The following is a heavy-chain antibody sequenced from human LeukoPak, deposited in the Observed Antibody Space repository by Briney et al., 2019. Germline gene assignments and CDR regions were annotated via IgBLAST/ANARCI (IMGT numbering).Heavy chain of an antibody. J-gene: IGHJ4*02. D-gene: IGHD3-16*02. Sequence: TGGSLRLSCAAFGFTFSSYAMSWVRQAPGKRLEWVSAISGSGGSTYYADSVKGRFTISRDNSKNTLYLQMNSLRAEDTAVYYCAKRAKNYDYVWGSYPLGYWGQGTLVTVSS. CDR3: AKRAKNYDYVWGSYPLGY. V-gene: IGHV3-23*01. CDR1: GFTFSSYA. CDR2: ISGSGGST.